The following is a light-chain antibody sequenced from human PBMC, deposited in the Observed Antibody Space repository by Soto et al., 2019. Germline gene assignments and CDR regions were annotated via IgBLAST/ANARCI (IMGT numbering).Light chain of an antibody. V-gene: IGLV1-40*01. CDR1: SSNIGAGYD. CDR2: GNS. J-gene: IGLJ1*01. CDR3: QSYDSSLSASGV. Sequence: QSVLTQPPSVSGAPGQRVTISCTGSSSNIGAGYDVHWYQQLPGTAPKLLIYGNSNRPSGVPDRFSGSKTGTSASLAITGLQAEDEADYYCQSYDSSLSASGVVGTGTKVTVL.